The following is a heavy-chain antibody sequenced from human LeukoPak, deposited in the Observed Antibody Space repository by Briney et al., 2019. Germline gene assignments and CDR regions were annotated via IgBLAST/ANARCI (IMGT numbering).Heavy chain of an antibody. J-gene: IGHJ4*02. CDR2: LDPNVGTT. D-gene: IGHD1-20*01. CDR1: GYSFTIYY. V-gene: IGHV1-46*01. CDR3: ARAYNWNGKFDF. Sequence: ASVKVSCTASGYSFTIYYIHWVRQAPGQGLEWVGILDPNVGTTNYAQKFQNRVTMTRETPTSTVYMERSSLKSEDTATYYCARAYNWNGKFDFWGQGTLVTVST.